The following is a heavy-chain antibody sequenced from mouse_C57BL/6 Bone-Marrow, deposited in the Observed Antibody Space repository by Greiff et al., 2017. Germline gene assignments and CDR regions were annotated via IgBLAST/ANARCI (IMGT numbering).Heavy chain of an antibody. V-gene: IGHV1-18*01. CDR2: INPNNGGT. CDR1: GYTFTDYN. Sequence: VQLQQSGPELVKPGASVKIPCKASGYTFTDYNMDWVKQSHGKSLEWIGDINPNNGGTIYNQKFKGKATLTVDKSSSTAYMELRSLTSEDTAVYYCARRDGSSYYYFDYWGQGTTLTVSS. D-gene: IGHD1-1*01. J-gene: IGHJ2*01. CDR3: ARRDGSSYYYFDY.